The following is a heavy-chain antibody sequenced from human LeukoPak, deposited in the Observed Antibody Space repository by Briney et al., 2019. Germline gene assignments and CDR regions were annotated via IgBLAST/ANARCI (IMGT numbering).Heavy chain of an antibody. Sequence: PSETLSLTCLVSGGSISGAHWSWIRQPPGKGLEWIGYIHYTGSTDYNPSLRRRVTLSIDLSKKQISLRLSSVTAADTAVYYCARTGGDCSSGLCYYAMDVWGQGTTVTVS. D-gene: IGHD2-21*02. J-gene: IGHJ6*02. CDR1: GGSISGAH. CDR2: IHYTGST. CDR3: ARTGGDCSSGLCYYAMDV. V-gene: IGHV4-59*01.